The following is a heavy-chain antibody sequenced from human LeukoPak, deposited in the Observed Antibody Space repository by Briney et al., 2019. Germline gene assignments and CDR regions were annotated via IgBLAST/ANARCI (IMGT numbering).Heavy chain of an antibody. J-gene: IGHJ4*02. Sequence: ASVKVSCKASRYTFTGYYMHSVRQAPGQGLEWMGWINPNIGGTNYAQKFQRCVTMTRDTSISTAYMELRRLRSDDTAVYYCARGLRPYCSSTSCTNGDYFDYWGQGTLVTVSS. CDR2: INPNIGGT. D-gene: IGHD2-2*01. V-gene: IGHV1-2*04. CDR3: ARGLRPYCSSTSCTNGDYFDY. CDR1: RYTFTGYY.